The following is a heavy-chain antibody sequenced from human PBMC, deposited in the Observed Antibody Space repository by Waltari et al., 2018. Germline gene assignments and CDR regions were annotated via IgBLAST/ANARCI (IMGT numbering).Heavy chain of an antibody. D-gene: IGHD6-19*01. CDR2: ISSDGSRT. CDR1: GXDFRTXA. J-gene: IGHJ4*02. Sequence: EVQLVESGGGLVQPGGXLRLSXSASGXDFRTXAMXWVRQGPGKGLEYVSAISSDGSRTYYXESVKGRFTISRXNSXNTLXXQXSSLRTEXXXVYLXVKVGGYSSSXYPYFDYXGQGILVTVXS. V-gene: IGHV3-64D*08. CDR3: VKVGGYSSSXYPYFDY.